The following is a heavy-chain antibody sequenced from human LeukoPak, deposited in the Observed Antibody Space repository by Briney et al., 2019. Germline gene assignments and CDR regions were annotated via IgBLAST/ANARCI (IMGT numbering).Heavy chain of an antibody. Sequence: QTGGSLRLSCAASGFTFSSYGMHWVRQAPGKGLDWVAVISYDGSNIYYADFVKGRFTIPRDNSKNTLFLQMNSLRADDTAVYYCAKGGTTVTTLYRPTNWFGPWGQGTLVTVSS. V-gene: IGHV3-30*18. J-gene: IGHJ5*02. CDR3: AKGGTTVTTLYRPTNWFGP. CDR2: ISYDGSNI. D-gene: IGHD4-11*01. CDR1: GFTFSSYG.